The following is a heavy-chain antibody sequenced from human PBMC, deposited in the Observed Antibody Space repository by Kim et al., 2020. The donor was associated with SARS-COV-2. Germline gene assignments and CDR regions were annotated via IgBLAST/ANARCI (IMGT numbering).Heavy chain of an antibody. J-gene: IGHJ3*02. Sequence: NPSLKSRVTISVATSKNQFSLKLSSVTAADTAVYYCARASRAGTPFFDIWGQGTMVTVSS. CDR3: ARASRAGTPFFDI. V-gene: IGHV4-59*01. D-gene: IGHD6-19*01.